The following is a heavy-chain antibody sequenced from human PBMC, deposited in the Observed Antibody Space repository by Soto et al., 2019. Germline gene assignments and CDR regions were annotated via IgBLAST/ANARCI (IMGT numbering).Heavy chain of an antibody. J-gene: IGHJ4*02. CDR2: SYYNGNT. CDR1: GGSISNHY. V-gene: IGHV4-59*11. CDR3: TRANWYSEY. D-gene: IGHD7-27*01. Sequence: QVQLQESGPGLVKPSETLSLTCSVSGGSISNHYWSWIRQPPGKGLEWIGYSYYNGNTNYNPSLKRPVTMSVDTSRNQIPLKLTTVTAADTAVYYCTRANWYSEYWGQGTLVTVSS.